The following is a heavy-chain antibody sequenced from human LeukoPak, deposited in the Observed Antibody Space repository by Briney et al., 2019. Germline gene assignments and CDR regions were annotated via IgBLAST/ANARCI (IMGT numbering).Heavy chain of an antibody. V-gene: IGHV1-46*01. CDR1: GYTFTSYY. J-gene: IGHJ4*02. CDR3: ARNPGTTKYFDY. Sequence: GASVKVSCKASGYTFTSYYMHWVRQAPGQGLEWMGIINPSGGSTRYAQKFQGRVTMTRDTSTSTVYMELSSLRSEDTAVYYCARNPGTTKYFDYWGQGTLVTVSS. CDR2: INPSGGST. D-gene: IGHD4-17*01.